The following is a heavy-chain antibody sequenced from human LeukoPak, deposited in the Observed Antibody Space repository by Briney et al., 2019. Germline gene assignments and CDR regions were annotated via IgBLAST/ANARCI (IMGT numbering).Heavy chain of an antibody. CDR3: ARVRDRSLNNWFDP. CDR2: IYYSGNT. Sequence: SETLSLTRTVSGGSMSSYYWSWIRQPPGKRLEWIGYIYYSGNTNSNPSLKSRVTISVDTSKNQFSLNLSSVTAADTAVYYCARVRDRSLNNWFDPWGQGTLVTVSS. J-gene: IGHJ5*02. V-gene: IGHV4-59*01. CDR1: GGSMSSYY. D-gene: IGHD3-22*01.